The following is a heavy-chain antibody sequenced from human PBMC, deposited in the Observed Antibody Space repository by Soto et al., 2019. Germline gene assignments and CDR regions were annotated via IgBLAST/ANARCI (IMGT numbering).Heavy chain of an antibody. CDR2: ISGSGGRT. D-gene: IGHD2-15*01. Sequence: EVQLLESGGGLVQPGGSLRLSCAASGFTFSSYAMSWVRQAPGKGLEWVSGISGSGGRTYNADSVKGRFSISRDQSKNTVYLQMNSLRAEDTAVYYCAKRYCSGGTCHHDYWGQGTLVTVSS. V-gene: IGHV3-23*01. J-gene: IGHJ4*02. CDR1: GFTFSSYA. CDR3: AKRYCSGGTCHHDY.